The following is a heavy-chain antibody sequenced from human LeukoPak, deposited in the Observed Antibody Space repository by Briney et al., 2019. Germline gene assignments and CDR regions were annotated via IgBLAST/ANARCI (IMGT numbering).Heavy chain of an antibody. V-gene: IGHV4-59*01. CDR1: GGSISSYY. J-gene: IGHJ4*02. CDR3: ATSIPIAAAGTVGYYFDY. Sequence: PSETLSLTCTVSGGSISSYYWSWIRQPPGKGLEWIGYIYYSGSTNYNPSLKSRVTISVDTSKNQFSLKLSSVTAADTAVYYCATSIPIAAAGTVGYYFDYWGQGTLVTVSS. CDR2: IYYSGST. D-gene: IGHD6-13*01.